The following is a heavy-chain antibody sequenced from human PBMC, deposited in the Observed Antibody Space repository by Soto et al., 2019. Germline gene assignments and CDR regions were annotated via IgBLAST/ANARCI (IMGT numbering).Heavy chain of an antibody. D-gene: IGHD1-7*01. Sequence: QVQLVQSGAEVKKPGSSVKVSCQASGGTFSSYAISWVRQAPGQGIEWMGGIIPIFGTANYAQKFQGRVTITAYASTSTAYMELSSLRSEDTAVDYCASPPTGRTIYYCDYWGQGTLVTVSS. V-gene: IGHV1-69*12. CDR1: GGTFSSYA. CDR2: IIPIFGTA. J-gene: IGHJ4*02. CDR3: ASPPTGRTIYYCDY.